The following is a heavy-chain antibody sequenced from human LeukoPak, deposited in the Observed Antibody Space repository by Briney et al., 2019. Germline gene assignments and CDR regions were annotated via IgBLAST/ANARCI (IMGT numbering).Heavy chain of an antibody. V-gene: IGHV3-23*01. CDR1: GFTFSSYA. CDR3: AKVQRDDYGDKREVIYYYYYGMDV. CDR2: ISGSGGST. Sequence: PGGSLRLSCAASGFTFSSYAMSWVRQAPGKGLEWVSAISGSGGSTYYADSVKGRFTISRDNSKNTLYLLMNSLRAEDTAVYYCAKVQRDDYGDKREVIYYYYYGMDVWGQGTTVTVSS. J-gene: IGHJ6*02. D-gene: IGHD4-17*01.